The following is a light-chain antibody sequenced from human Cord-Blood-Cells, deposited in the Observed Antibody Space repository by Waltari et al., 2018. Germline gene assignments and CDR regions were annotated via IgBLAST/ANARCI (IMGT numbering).Light chain of an antibody. V-gene: IGLV2-11*01. Sequence: SDVGGYNYVSWYQQHPGKAPKLMIYDVSKRPSGVPDRFSGSKSGNTASLTISGLQAEDEADYYCCSYAGSYTVFGGGTKLTVL. CDR2: DVS. J-gene: IGLJ2*01. CDR1: SDVGGYNY. CDR3: CSYAGSYTV.